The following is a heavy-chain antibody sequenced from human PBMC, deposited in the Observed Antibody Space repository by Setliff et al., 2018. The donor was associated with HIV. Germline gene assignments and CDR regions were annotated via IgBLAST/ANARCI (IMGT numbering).Heavy chain of an antibody. CDR3: ARDTSGGY. CDR1: GGSTTSGGYY. Sequence: SSETLSLTCSVSGGSTTSGGYYWSWIRQHPGKGLEYIGYIYYSGVTNYNPSLKSRVTISLDTSKNQFSLKLTSVTAADTAVYYCARDTSGGYWGQGTLVTVSS. J-gene: IGHJ4*02. V-gene: IGHV4-61*08. CDR2: IYYSGVT. D-gene: IGHD3-10*01.